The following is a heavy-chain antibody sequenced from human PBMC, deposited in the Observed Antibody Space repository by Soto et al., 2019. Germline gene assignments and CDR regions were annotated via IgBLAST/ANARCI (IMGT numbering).Heavy chain of an antibody. D-gene: IGHD5-12*01. CDR1: GGTFSSYA. Sequence: QVQLVQSGAEVKKPGSSVKVSCKASGGTFSSYAISWVRQAPGQGLEWMGGIIPICGTANYAQKFQDRVTITAYESTSTAYRELSSLRSEDKSVYYCARGQRWLQPHFDYWGQGTLGTVSS. CDR3: ARGQRWLQPHFDY. V-gene: IGHV1-69*01. CDR2: IIPICGTA. J-gene: IGHJ4*02.